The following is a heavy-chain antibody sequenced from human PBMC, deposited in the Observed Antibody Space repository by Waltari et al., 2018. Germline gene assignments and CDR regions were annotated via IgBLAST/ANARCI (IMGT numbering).Heavy chain of an antibody. J-gene: IGHJ4*02. CDR2: IYYSGST. Sequence: QLQLQESGPGLVKPSETLSLTCTVSGGSISSSSYYWGWIRQPPGKGLEWIGSIYYSGSTYYNPSLKSRVTISVDTSKNQFSLKLSSVTAADTAVYYCARRSTTATYSNYYFDYWGQGTLVTVSS. CDR3: ARRSTTATYSNYYFDY. V-gene: IGHV4-39*01. CDR1: GGSISSSSYY. D-gene: IGHD4-4*01.